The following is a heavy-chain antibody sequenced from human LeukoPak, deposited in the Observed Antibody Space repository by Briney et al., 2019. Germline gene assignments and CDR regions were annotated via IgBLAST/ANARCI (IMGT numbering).Heavy chain of an antibody. CDR3: TRVGYIDEGIDY. J-gene: IGHJ4*02. V-gene: IGHV3-7*04. CDR2: IKGDGSKK. CDR1: GLTFHDVW. D-gene: IGHD5-24*01. Sequence: GGSLRPSCSASGLTFHDVWMTWVRQTPGRGLEWVANIKGDGSKKSYVDSVKGRFTISRDNAKNSLYLQMNSLRAEDTAIYYCTRVGYIDEGIDYWGQGTLVTVSS.